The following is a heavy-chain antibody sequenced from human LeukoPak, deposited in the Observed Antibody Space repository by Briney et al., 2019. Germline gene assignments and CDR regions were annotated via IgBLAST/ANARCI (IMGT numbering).Heavy chain of an antibody. V-gene: IGHV1-69*05. Sequence: SVKVSCKASGGTFSSYAISWVRQAPGQGLEWMGGIIPIFGTAIYAQKFQGRVTITTDESTSTAYLELSSLRSEDTAVYYCARDSSGWTKAYYYMDVWGKGTTVTVSS. CDR1: GGTFSSYA. CDR3: ARDSSGWTKAYYYMDV. CDR2: IIPIFGTA. D-gene: IGHD6-19*01. J-gene: IGHJ6*03.